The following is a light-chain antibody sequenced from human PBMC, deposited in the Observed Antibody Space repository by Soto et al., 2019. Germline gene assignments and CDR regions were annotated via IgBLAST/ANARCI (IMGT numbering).Light chain of an antibody. Sequence: EIVMTQSPATLSVSPGERATLSCRASQSVSSDLAWYEQKPGQAPRLLIYGASTRATGIPARFSGSGSGTEFTLAISSLQSEDFAGDYCQQYNNWPLTFCGGASVDIK. CDR2: GAS. J-gene: IGKJ4*01. CDR3: QQYNNWPLT. V-gene: IGKV3-15*01. CDR1: QSVSSD.